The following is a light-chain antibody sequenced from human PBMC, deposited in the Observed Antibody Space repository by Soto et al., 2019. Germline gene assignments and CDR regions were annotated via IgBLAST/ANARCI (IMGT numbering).Light chain of an antibody. J-gene: IGLJ1*01. CDR1: SSNIGNNY. CDR3: GTWDSSLGYV. Sequence: QSVLTQPPSVSAAPGQKVTISCSGSSSNIGNNYVSWYQQLPGTAPKLLIYENNKRPSGIPDRFSGSKSGTSATLGITGLRTGDEADYYCGTWDSSLGYVFGTGTKLTVL. V-gene: IGLV1-51*02. CDR2: ENN.